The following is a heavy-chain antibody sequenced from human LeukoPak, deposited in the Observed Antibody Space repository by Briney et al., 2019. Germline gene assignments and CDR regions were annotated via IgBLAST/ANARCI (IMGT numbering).Heavy chain of an antibody. J-gene: IGHJ3*02. V-gene: IGHV3-15*01. CDR2: IKTKSGGGTT. CDR3: TTNHAFDI. Sequence: GGSLRLSCAASGXTFSNAWMNWVRQAPGKGLEWVGRIKTKSGGGTTDYAAPVKGRLTISRDDSKNTLYLQMNSLKAEDTAVYYCTTNHAFDIWGQGTMVTVSS. CDR1: GXTFSNAW.